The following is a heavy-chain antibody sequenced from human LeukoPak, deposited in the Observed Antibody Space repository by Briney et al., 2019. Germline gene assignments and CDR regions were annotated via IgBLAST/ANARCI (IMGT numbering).Heavy chain of an antibody. CDR1: GFTVSSNY. V-gene: IGHV3-66*01. CDR2: IYSGGST. J-gene: IGHJ4*02. CDR3: ASLDLYSGDLDY. D-gene: IGHD2-21*01. Sequence: GGSLRLSCAASGFTVSSNYMSWVRQAPGKGLEGVSVIYSGGSTYYADSVKGRFTISRDNSKNTLYLQMNSLRAEDTAVYYCASLDLYSGDLDYWGQGTLVTVSS.